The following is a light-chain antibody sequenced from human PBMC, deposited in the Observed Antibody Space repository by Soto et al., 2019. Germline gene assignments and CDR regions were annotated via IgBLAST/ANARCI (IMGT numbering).Light chain of an antibody. V-gene: IGKV3-20*01. J-gene: IGKJ1*01. Sequence: EIVLTQSPGALSLSPGERATLSCRASQSVSNRYLAWYQQKPGQAPRLLIYGASSRATDIPDRFSGSGSGTDFTLTISRLEPEDFAVYYCQQYGGSPQTFGQGTKVDIK. CDR3: QQYGGSPQT. CDR2: GAS. CDR1: QSVSNRY.